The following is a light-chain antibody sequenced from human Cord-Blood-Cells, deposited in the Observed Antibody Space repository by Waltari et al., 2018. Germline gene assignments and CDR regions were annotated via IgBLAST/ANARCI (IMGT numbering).Light chain of an antibody. CDR3: QQSYSTPFT. Sequence: DIQMTQSPSSLPASVGDRVTITCPASQSVSSSLNWYQQKPGKAPKHLFYAASSLQSAAPSRFSVSGSGTDFTLTISSLQPEDFATYYCQQSYSTPFTFGPGTKVDIK. CDR2: AAS. V-gene: IGKV1-39*01. J-gene: IGKJ3*01. CDR1: QSVSSS.